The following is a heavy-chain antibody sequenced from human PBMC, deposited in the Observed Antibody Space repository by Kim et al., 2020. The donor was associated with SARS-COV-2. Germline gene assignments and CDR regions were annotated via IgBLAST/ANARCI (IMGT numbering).Heavy chain of an antibody. V-gene: IGHV1-46*01. D-gene: IGHD2-15*01. Sequence: ASVKVSCKASGYTFTSYYMHWVRQAPGQGLEWMGIINPSGGSTSYAQKFQGRVTMTRDTSTSTVYMELSSLRSEDTAVYYCARDHYPRYCSGGSCYPNQYYFGYWGQGTLVTVSS. J-gene: IGHJ4*02. CDR2: INPSGGST. CDR3: ARDHYPRYCSGGSCYPNQYYFGY. CDR1: GYTFTSYY.